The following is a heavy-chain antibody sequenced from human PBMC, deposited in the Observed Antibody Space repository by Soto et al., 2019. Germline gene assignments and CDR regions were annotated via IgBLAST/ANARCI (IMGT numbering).Heavy chain of an antibody. J-gene: IGHJ3*02. CDR2: ISSSSSYI. CDR3: ARGSGIVVVVAATPDAFDI. CDR1: GFTFSSYS. D-gene: IGHD2-15*01. Sequence: GGSLRLSCAASGFTFSSYSMNWVRQAPGKGLEWVSSISSSSSYIYYADSVKGRFTISRDNAKNSLYLQMNSLRAEDTAVYYCARGSGIVVVVAATPDAFDIWGQGTMVTVSS. V-gene: IGHV3-21*01.